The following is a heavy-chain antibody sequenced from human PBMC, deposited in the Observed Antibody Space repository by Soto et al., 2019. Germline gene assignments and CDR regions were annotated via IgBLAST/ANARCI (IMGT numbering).Heavy chain of an antibody. D-gene: IGHD3-22*01. J-gene: IGHJ4*02. CDR2: ISYDGSNK. Sequence: QVQLVESGGGVVQPGRSLRLSCAASGFTFSSYGMHWVRQAPGKGLEWVAVISYDGSNKYYADSVKGRFTISRDNSKNALYLQMNSLRAEDTAVYYCAKDSPVYYDSSGLSNWGKGTLVTVAS. CDR3: AKDSPVYYDSSGLSN. V-gene: IGHV3-30*18. CDR1: GFTFSSYG.